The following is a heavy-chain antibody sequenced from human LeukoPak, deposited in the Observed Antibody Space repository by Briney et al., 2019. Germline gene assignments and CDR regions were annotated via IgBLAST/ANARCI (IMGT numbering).Heavy chain of an antibody. Sequence: PSETLSLTCTVSGGSISSSSYYWGWIRQPPGKGLEWIGSIYYSASTHYNPSLKSRVTISVDTSKNQFSLKLSSVTAADTAVYYCARGIAVAGPPVYYYYGMDVWGQGTTVTVSS. V-gene: IGHV4-39*01. CDR3: ARGIAVAGPPVYYYYGMDV. J-gene: IGHJ6*02. CDR2: IYYSAST. D-gene: IGHD6-19*01. CDR1: GGSISSSSYY.